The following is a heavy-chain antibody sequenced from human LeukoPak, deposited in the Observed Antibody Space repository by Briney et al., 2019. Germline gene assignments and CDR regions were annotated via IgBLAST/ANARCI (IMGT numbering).Heavy chain of an antibody. J-gene: IGHJ4*02. CDR2: INHSGRT. D-gene: IGHD4-17*01. CDR3: ARGFTVPLGN. Sequence: SETLSLTCAVYGGSFSGYYWSWIRQPPGKGLEWIGEINHSGRTNYNPSLKSRVTISLDTSKNQFSLKLNSVTAADTAVYYCARGFTVPLGNWGQGTLVTVSS. CDR1: GGSFSGYY. V-gene: IGHV4-34*01.